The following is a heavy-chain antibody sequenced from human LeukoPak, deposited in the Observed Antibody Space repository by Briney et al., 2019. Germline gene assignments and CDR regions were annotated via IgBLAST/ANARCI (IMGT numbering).Heavy chain of an antibody. D-gene: IGHD6-13*01. J-gene: IGHJ4*02. CDR1: GFTFSSYG. CDR2: IWYDGSNK. Sequence: GRSLRLSCAASGFTFSSYGMHWVRQAPGKGLEWVAVIWYDGSNKYYADSVKGRFTISRDNSKNTLYLQMNSLRAEDTAVYYCARDRVAAAGFNYFDYWSQGTLVTVSS. V-gene: IGHV3-33*01. CDR3: ARDRVAAAGFNYFDY.